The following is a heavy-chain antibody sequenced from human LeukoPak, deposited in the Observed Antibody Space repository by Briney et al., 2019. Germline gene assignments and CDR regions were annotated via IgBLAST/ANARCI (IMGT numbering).Heavy chain of an antibody. CDR3: ATRDCSSTSCYLYGYYYYGMDV. CDR2: FDPEDGET. V-gene: IGHV1-24*01. D-gene: IGHD2-2*01. Sequence: GASVKVSCTVSGYTLTELSMHWVRQAPGKGLEWMGGFDPEDGETIYAQKFQGRVTMTEDTSTDTAYMELSSLRSEDTAVYYCATRDCSSTSCYLYGYYYYGMDVWGQGTTVTVSS. CDR1: GYTLTELS. J-gene: IGHJ6*02.